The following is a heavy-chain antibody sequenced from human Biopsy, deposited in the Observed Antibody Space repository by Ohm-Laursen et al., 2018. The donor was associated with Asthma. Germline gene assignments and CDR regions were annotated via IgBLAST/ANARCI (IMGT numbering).Heavy chain of an antibody. J-gene: IGHJ6*02. D-gene: IGHD6-19*01. CDR2: IMTVFGTT. CDR1: GGTFSNFA. Sequence: ASVKVSCKAPGGTFSNFAISWVRQAPGQGLEWLGGIMTVFGTTNYAQKFQGRVTITADESTSTAYMEVTSLRSEDTAIYYCARCQVGYSSGWSLLLKKIYYSGMDVWDQGNAVTVSS. V-gene: IGHV1-69*13. CDR3: ARCQVGYSSGWSLLLKKIYYSGMDV.